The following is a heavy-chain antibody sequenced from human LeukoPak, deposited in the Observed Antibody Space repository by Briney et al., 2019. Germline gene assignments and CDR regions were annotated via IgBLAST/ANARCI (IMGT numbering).Heavy chain of an antibody. CDR1: GYSFSSYW. Sequence: GESLKISCKGSGYSFSSYWISWVRQMPGKSLEWMGKIDPSDSYTAYSPSFQGHVTISADRSVSTAYLQWSSLKASDTAMYYCARPAVAGQNWYFDLWGRGTLVTVSS. D-gene: IGHD6-19*01. CDR3: ARPAVAGQNWYFDL. V-gene: IGHV5-10-1*01. J-gene: IGHJ2*01. CDR2: IDPSDSYT.